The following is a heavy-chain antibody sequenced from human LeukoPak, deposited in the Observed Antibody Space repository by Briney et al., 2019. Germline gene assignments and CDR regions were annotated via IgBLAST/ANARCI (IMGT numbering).Heavy chain of an antibody. D-gene: IGHD1-26*01. J-gene: IGHJ4*02. CDR3: ARVSGSYREYYFDY. CDR1: GGSFSGYY. CDR2: IYTSGST. V-gene: IGHV4-59*10. Sequence: PSETLSLTCAVYGGSFSGYYWSWIRQPPGKGLEWIGRIYTSGSTNYNPSLKSRVTMSVDTSKNQFSLKLSSVTAADTAVYYCARVSGSYREYYFDYWGQGTLVTVSS.